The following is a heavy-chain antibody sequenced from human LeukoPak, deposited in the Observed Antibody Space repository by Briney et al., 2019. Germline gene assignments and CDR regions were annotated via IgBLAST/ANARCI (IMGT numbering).Heavy chain of an antibody. D-gene: IGHD5-18*01. J-gene: IGHJ6*02. V-gene: IGHV3-7*03. Sequence: GGSLRLSCVASGFSLSTYWMSWVRQAPGKGLEWVANIKQDGSEKYYVDSVKGRFTISRDNAKNSLYLQMKSLRAEDTAVYYCARYPAGYRYGYYYGMDVWGQGTTVIVFS. CDR1: GFSLSTYW. CDR2: IKQDGSEK. CDR3: ARYPAGYRYGYYYGMDV.